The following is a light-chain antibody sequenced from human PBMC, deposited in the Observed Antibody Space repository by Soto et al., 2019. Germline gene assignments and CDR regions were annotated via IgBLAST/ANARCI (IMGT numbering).Light chain of an antibody. Sequence: EIVLTQSPGTLSLSPGERATLSCRASKSVSSYLAWYQQKPGQAPRLLIYDASNRATGIPARFSGSGSGTDFTLTISSLEPEDFAVYYCQQRSNWPRTFGQGTRLEIK. V-gene: IGKV3-11*01. CDR3: QQRSNWPRT. J-gene: IGKJ5*01. CDR2: DAS. CDR1: KSVSSY.